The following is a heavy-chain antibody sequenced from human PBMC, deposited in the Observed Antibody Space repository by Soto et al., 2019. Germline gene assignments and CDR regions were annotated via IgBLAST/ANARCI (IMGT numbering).Heavy chain of an antibody. V-gene: IGHV4-31*03. CDR2: IYYSGST. Sequence: QVQLQESGPGLVKPSQTLSLTCTVSGGSISSGGYYWSWIRQHPGKGLEWIGYIYYSGSTYYNPSLERRVTISVDPSKHQLALKLSSVTAAHTAVYYCACDLYYDILSLHYWGQGTLVTVSS. CDR1: GGSISSGGYY. CDR3: ACDLYYDILSLHY. D-gene: IGHD3-9*01. J-gene: IGHJ4*02.